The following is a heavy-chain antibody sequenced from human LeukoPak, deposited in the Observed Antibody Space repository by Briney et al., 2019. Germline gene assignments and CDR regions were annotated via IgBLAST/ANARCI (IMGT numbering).Heavy chain of an antibody. CDR2: IYYSGST. J-gene: IGHJ4*02. Sequence: KTSETLSLTCTVSGGSISSSSYYWGWIRQPPGKGLEWIGSIYYSGSTYYNPSLKSRVTISVDTSKNQFSLKLSSVTAADTAVYYCARDGGYYDYWGQGTLVTVSS. V-gene: IGHV4-39*07. CDR1: GGSISSSSYY. D-gene: IGHD3-22*01. CDR3: ARDGGYYDY.